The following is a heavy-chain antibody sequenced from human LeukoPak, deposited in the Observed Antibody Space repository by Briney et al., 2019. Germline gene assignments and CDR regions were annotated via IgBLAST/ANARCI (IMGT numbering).Heavy chain of an antibody. J-gene: IGHJ6*02. CDR1: GGSITSYY. CDR2: IYYSGAT. CDR3: ARDCSSTSCYTWMRDLYGMDV. D-gene: IGHD2-2*02. V-gene: IGHV4-59*01. Sequence: PSETLSLTCTVSGGSITSYYWSWIRQPPGKGLEWIAYIYYSGATNYNSSLKSRVSTSVDTSKNQFSLKLSSVTAADTAVYYCARDCSSTSCYTWMRDLYGMDVWGQGTTVTVSS.